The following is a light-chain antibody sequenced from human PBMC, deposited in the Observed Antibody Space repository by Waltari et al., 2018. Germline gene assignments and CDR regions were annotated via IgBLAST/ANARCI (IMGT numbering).Light chain of an antibody. CDR2: DVN. Sequence: HSALAQPASVSGSPGQSITISCTGTSSDVGGYNYVSWYQQHPGKAPRIMIYDVNNRPSVVFNRVSGSKSGNTASLTSSRLQAEDEADYYCSSFTRTNSWVFGGGTKLTVL. V-gene: IGLV2-14*03. CDR1: SSDVGGYNY. J-gene: IGLJ3*02. CDR3: SSFTRTNSWV.